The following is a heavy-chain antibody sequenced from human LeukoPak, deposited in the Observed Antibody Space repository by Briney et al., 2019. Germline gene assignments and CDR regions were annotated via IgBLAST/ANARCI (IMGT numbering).Heavy chain of an antibody. Sequence: GGSLRLSCAASGLTVSSKYMSWVRQAPGKGLEWVSVIHSSGSTDYADSVKGRFTISRDNSKNTVYLQMNSLRAEDTAVYYCARDPAGIAVAGNYWGQGTLVTVSS. CDR2: IHSSGST. CDR1: GLTVSSKY. CDR3: ARDPAGIAVAGNY. V-gene: IGHV3-53*01. J-gene: IGHJ4*02. D-gene: IGHD6-19*01.